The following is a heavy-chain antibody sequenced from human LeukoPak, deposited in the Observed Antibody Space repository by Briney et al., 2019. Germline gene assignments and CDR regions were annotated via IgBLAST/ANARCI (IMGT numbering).Heavy chain of an antibody. D-gene: IGHD5-18*01. Sequence: GGSLRLSCAASGFTFSSYWMSWVRQAPGKGLEWVANIKQDGSEKYYVDSVKGRFTISRDNAKNSLYLQMNSLRAEDTAVYYCARGRYTARTLGLDYWGQGTLVTVSS. J-gene: IGHJ4*02. CDR2: IKQDGSEK. V-gene: IGHV3-7*01. CDR1: GFTFSSYW. CDR3: ARGRYTARTLGLDY.